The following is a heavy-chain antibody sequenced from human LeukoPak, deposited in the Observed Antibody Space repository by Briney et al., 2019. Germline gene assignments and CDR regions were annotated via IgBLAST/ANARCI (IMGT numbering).Heavy chain of an antibody. Sequence: GGSLKLSCAASGFTFSGSAMHWVRQASGKGLEWVGRIRSKANSYATAYAASVKGRFTISRDDSKNTAYLQMNSLKTEDTAVYYCARGFSSGARYYYGMDVWGQGTTVTVSS. CDR2: IRSKANSYAT. V-gene: IGHV3-73*01. J-gene: IGHJ6*02. CDR1: GFTFSGSA. D-gene: IGHD6-19*01. CDR3: ARGFSSGARYYYGMDV.